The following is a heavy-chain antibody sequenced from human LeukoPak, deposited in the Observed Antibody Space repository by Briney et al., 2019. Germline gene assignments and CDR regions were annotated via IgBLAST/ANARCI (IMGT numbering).Heavy chain of an antibody. CDR2: ISGSGGRT. J-gene: IGHJ4*02. CDR1: GFTFSSYG. V-gene: IGHV3-23*01. D-gene: IGHD3-10*01. CDR3: ARRFGELFFDY. Sequence: GGSLRLSCAASGFTFSSYGMSWVRQAPGKGLEWVSVISGSGGRTFYADSVKGRFTISRDSSKNTLYLQMNSLRAEDTAVYYCARRFGELFFDYWGQGTLVTVSS.